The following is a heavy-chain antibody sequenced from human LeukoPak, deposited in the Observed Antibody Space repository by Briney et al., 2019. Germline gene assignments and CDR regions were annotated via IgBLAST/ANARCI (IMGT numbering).Heavy chain of an antibody. J-gene: IGHJ1*01. V-gene: IGHV3-21*01. CDR3: GRDLMGSGSTTAYLHH. D-gene: IGHD1-1*01. Sequence: GGSLRLSCAASGFTFSDYSMNWVRQAPGKGLECVSSISRRSRHVYYAGSVKGRFTISRDNAKNSLYRQMNSLRAEDMAVYFCGRDLMGSGSTTAYLHHWGQGTLVTVSS. CDR2: ISRRSRHV. CDR1: GFTFSDYS.